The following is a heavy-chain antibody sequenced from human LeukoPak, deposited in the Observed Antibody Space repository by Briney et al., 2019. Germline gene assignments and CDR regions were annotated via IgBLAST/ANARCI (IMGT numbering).Heavy chain of an antibody. CDR2: INPNNGDT. D-gene: IGHD6-13*01. J-gene: IGHJ4*02. CDR1: GYTFTGYY. V-gene: IGHV1-2*02. Sequence: APVKVSCKASGYTFTGYYMHWVRQAPGQGLEWMGWINPNNGDTSYAQKFQGRVTMTRDTSISTAYMELSSLTSDDTAAYYCARGRKMAAAGTESPALFDYWGQGTLVAVSS. CDR3: ARGRKMAAAGTESPALFDY.